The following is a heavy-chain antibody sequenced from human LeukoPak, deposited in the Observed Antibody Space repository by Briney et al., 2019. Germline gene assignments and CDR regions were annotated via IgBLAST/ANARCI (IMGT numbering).Heavy chain of an antibody. D-gene: IGHD5-24*01. CDR1: AFSFSSYR. J-gene: IGHJ4*02. CDR2: ISLSSKDI. CDR3: TRAAGYN. Sequence: GGSLRLSCAASAFSFSSYRMDCVRPPPGRAMEWVSYISLSSKDIYYPDYVKGRFTISRDNGNNSLYLKMRSMRAEDTAVYHCTRAAGYNWGRGTLVTVSS. V-gene: IGHV3-48*01.